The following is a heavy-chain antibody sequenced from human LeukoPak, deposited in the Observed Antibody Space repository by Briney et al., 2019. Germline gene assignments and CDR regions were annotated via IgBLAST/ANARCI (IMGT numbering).Heavy chain of an antibody. J-gene: IGHJ4*02. CDR1: GFTFSSSD. Sequence: GGTLRLSCAASGFTFSSSDMSWVRQAPGKGLEWVSAISRSGDSTYYADSVKGRFTISRDNSKNTLYLQMNSLRAEDTAVYYCAKRPQNYGVDYWGLGTLVTVSS. D-gene: IGHD4-17*01. CDR2: ISRSGDST. V-gene: IGHV3-23*01. CDR3: AKRPQNYGVDY.